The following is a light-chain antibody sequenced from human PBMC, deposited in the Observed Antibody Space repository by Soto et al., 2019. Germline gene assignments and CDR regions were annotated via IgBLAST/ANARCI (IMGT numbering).Light chain of an antibody. CDR3: SSYTISSTYA. CDR1: SSDVGSYNR. J-gene: IGLJ1*01. V-gene: IGLV2-18*02. CDR2: DVN. Sequence: QSVLAQPPSVSGSPGQSVAISCTGTSSDVGSYNRVSWYQQPPGTAPKLMIYDVNNRPSGVPDRFSGSKSGNTASLTISGLQAEDESVYYCSSYTISSTYAFGTGTKVTVL.